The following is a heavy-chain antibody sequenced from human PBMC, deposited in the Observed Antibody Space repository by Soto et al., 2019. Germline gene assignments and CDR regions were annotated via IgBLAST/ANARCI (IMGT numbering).Heavy chain of an antibody. D-gene: IGHD7-27*01. CDR1: GYSFPSYW. Sequence: GESLKISCKASGYSFPSYWITWVRQMPGKGLEWMGIIYAADSDTRYSPSFQGQVTMSVDRSISTAYLQWSSLQASDTAIYYCARRISITGAPFEYWGQRTLVTGSS. J-gene: IGHJ4*02. CDR2: IYAADSDT. V-gene: IGHV5-51*01. CDR3: ARRISITGAPFEY.